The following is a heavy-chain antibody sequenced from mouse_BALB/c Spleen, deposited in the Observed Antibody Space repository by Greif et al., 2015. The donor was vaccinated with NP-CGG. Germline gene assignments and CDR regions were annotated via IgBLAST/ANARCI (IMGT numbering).Heavy chain of an antibody. V-gene: IGHV1-54*01. Sequence: VQLQQSGAELVRPGTSVKVSCKASGYAFTNYLIEWVKQRPGQGLEWIGVINPGSGGTNYNEKFKGKATLTADKSSSTAYMQLSSLTSDDSAVYFCASVSWFAYWGQGTLVTVSA. CDR2: INPGSGGT. CDR1: GYAFTNYL. J-gene: IGHJ3*01. CDR3: ASVSWFAY.